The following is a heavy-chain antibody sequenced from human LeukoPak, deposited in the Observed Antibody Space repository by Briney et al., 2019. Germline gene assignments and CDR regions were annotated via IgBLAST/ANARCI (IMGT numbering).Heavy chain of an antibody. V-gene: IGHV3-30*18. CDR1: GFTFSSYG. D-gene: IGHD4-17*01. J-gene: IGHJ4*02. Sequence: GRSLRLSCAASGFTFSSYGMHWVRQAPGKGLEWVAVISYDGSNKYSADSVKGRFTISRDNSKNTLYLQMNSLRAEDTAVYYYANYGDYYYFYYWGQGTLVTVSS. CDR2: ISYDGSNK. CDR3: ANYGDYYYFYY.